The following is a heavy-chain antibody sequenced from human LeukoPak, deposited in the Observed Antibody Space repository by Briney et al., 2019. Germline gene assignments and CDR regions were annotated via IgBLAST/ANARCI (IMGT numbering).Heavy chain of an antibody. CDR1: GGSFSGYY. J-gene: IGHJ4*02. CDR2: IYNSGST. D-gene: IGHD6-19*01. V-gene: IGHV4-59*01. CDR3: ARFKRAGGWSYFDY. Sequence: SETLSLTCAVNGGSFSGYYWGWIRQPPGKGLEWIGHIYNSGSTNYSPSLKSRVTISVDTSKNQFSLKLSSVTAADTAVYYCARFKRAGGWSYFDYWGQGTLVTVSS.